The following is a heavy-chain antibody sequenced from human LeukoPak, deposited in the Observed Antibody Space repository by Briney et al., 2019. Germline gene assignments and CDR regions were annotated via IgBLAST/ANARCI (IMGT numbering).Heavy chain of an antibody. Sequence: PGGSLRLSCAASGFTFRDYYMSGMRQARGKGREGGSYLSSRWSTIYYADSLEGGFTISRANAKNSLYLQMNSLRAEDTAVYYCARDQMATAHFDYWGQGTLDTVS. CDR2: LSSRWSTI. CDR3: ARDQMATAHFDY. V-gene: IGHV3-11*01. D-gene: IGHD5-24*01. CDR1: GFTFRDYY. J-gene: IGHJ4*02.